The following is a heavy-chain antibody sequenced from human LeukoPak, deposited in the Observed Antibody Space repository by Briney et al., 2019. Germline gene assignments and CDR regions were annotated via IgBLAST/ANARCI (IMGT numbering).Heavy chain of an antibody. V-gene: IGHV4-59*08. Sequence: SETLSLTCTVSGGSISSYYWSWIRQPPGKGLEWIGYIYYSGSTNYNPSLKSRVTISVDTSKNQFSLKLSSVTAADTAVYYCARHLMVRGVLYYFDYWGQGTMVTVSS. J-gene: IGHJ4*03. CDR2: IYYSGST. CDR1: GGSISSYY. D-gene: IGHD3-10*01. CDR3: ARHLMVRGVLYYFDY.